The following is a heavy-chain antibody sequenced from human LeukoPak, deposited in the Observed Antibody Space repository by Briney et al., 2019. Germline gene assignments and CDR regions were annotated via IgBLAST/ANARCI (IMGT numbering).Heavy chain of an antibody. V-gene: IGHV4-59*08. J-gene: IGHJ2*01. Sequence: PPETLSLTCTVSGGSISSYYWSWIRQPPGKGLEWIGYIYYSGSTNYNPSLKSRVTISVDTSRNQFSLKLSSVTAADTAVYYRARAENDSSGYLMVSWYFDLWGRGTLVTVSS. CDR1: GGSISSYY. CDR2: IYYSGST. D-gene: IGHD3-22*01. CDR3: ARAENDSSGYLMVSWYFDL.